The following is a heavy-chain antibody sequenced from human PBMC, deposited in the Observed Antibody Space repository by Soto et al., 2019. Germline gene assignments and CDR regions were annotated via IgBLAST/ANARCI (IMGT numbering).Heavy chain of an antibody. V-gene: IGHV4-34*01. Sequence: PSETLSLTCAVYGGSFSGYYWSWIRQPPGKGLEWIGEINHSGSTNYNPSLKSRVTISVDTSKNQFSLKLSSVTAADTAVYYCARGLDTAMVFSGYYFDYWGQGTLVTVSS. CDR1: GGSFSGYY. CDR3: ARGLDTAMVFSGYYFDY. CDR2: INHSGST. D-gene: IGHD5-18*01. J-gene: IGHJ4*02.